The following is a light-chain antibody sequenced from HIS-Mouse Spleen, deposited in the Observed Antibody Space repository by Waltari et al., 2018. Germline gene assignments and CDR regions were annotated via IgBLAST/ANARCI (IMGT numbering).Light chain of an antibody. CDR1: SSDVGSYNL. CDR2: EGS. J-gene: IGLJ3*02. CDR3: SSYAGSNNWV. V-gene: IGLV2-23*01. Sequence: QSALTQPASVSGSPGQSITISCTGTSSDVGSYNLFSWYQQHPGKAPKLMIYEGSKRPSGVSNRFSGSKSGNTASLTISGLQAEDEADYYCSSYAGSNNWVFGGGTKLTVL.